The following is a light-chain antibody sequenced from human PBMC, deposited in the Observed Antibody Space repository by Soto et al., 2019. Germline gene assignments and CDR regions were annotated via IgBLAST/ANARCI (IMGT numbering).Light chain of an antibody. V-gene: IGKV1-5*03. CDR1: QSISPW. J-gene: IGKJ3*01. CDR2: KTS. Sequence: DVQMTQSPSTLSASVGDRVTITCRASQSISPWLAWYQQKPGKAPKLLIYKTSILESGVQSRFSGSGSGTEFTLTITSLQPDDFATYSCQQYNSLFTFGPGTTVDIK. CDR3: QQYNSLFT.